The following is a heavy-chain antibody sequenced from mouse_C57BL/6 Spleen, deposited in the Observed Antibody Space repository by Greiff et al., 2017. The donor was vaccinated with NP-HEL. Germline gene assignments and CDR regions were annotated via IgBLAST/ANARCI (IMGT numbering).Heavy chain of an antibody. V-gene: IGHV5-4*01. CDR1: GFTFSSYA. J-gene: IGHJ4*01. D-gene: IGHD2-1*01. CDR3: AREGGNPYYAMDY. Sequence: EVQVVESGGGLVKPGGSLKLSCAASGFTFSSYAMSWVRQTPEKRLEWVATISDGGSYTYYPDNVKGRFTISRDNAKNNLYLQMSHLKSEDTAMYYCAREGGNPYYAMDYWGQGTSVTVSS. CDR2: ISDGGSYT.